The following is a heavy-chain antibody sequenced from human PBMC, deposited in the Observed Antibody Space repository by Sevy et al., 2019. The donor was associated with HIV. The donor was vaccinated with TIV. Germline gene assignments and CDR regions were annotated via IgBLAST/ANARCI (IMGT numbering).Heavy chain of an antibody. V-gene: IGHV3-30*02. J-gene: IGHJ4*02. CDR3: AKGPRPMITFGGVADF. CDR2: IWYDGSNK. Sequence: GGSLRLSCAASGFTFSSYGMHWVRQAPGKGLEWVAVIWYDGSNKYYADSVKGRFTISRDNSRNTLYLQMNSLRTEDTALYYCAKGPRPMITFGGVADFWGQGTLVTVSS. CDR1: GFTFSSYG. D-gene: IGHD3-16*01.